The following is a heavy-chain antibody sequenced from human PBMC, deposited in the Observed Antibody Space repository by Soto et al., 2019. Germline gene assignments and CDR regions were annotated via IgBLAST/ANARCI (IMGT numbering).Heavy chain of an antibody. CDR1: GGSISSSSYY. CDR3: ARHISHRVVDY. J-gene: IGHJ4*02. V-gene: IGHV4-39*01. Sequence: QLQLQESGPGLVKPSETLSLTCTVSGGSISSSSYYWGWIRQPPGKGLEWIGSIYYSGSTYYNPSLKSRVTIPLHTSKNQSSLQLSSVTAADTAVYYCARHISHRVVDYWGQGTLVTVSS. D-gene: IGHD3-22*01. CDR2: IYYSGST.